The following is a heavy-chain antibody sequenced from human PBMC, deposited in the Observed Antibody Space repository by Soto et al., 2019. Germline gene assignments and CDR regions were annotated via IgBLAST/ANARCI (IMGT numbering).Heavy chain of an antibody. CDR2: ISYDGSNK. CDR3: ARDRAWELQLPADY. Sequence: GGSLRLSCAASGFTFSSYAMHWVRQAPGKGLEWVAVISYDGSNKYYADSVKGRFTISRDNSKNTLYLQMNSLRAEDTAVYYCARDRAWELQLPADYWGQGTLVTVSS. J-gene: IGHJ4*02. D-gene: IGHD1-26*01. V-gene: IGHV3-30-3*01. CDR1: GFTFSSYA.